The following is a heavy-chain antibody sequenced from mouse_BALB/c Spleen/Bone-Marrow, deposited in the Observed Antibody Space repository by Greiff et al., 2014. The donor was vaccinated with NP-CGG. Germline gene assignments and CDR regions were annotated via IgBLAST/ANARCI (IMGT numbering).Heavy chain of an antibody. CDR1: GYSFTGYT. V-gene: IGHV1-18*01. D-gene: IGHD1-1*01. CDR2: INPYNGGT. J-gene: IGHJ3*01. CDR3: ARDYYGSSYGFAY. Sequence: VQLQQPGPELVKPGASMKISCKASGYSFTGYTMNWVKQSHGKSLEWIGLINPYNGGTSYSQKFKGKATLTVDKSSSTAYMELLSLTSEDSAVYYCARDYYGSSYGFAYWGQGTLVTVSA.